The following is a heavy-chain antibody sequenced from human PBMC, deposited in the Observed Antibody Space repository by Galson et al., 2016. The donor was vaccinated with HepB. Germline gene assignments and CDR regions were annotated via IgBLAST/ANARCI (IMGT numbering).Heavy chain of an antibody. CDR1: GGIFSSYG. J-gene: IGHJ4*02. V-gene: IGHV1-69*06. CDR3: ARDSRDGYNYRFFDY. Sequence: SVKVSCKASGGIFSSYGISWVRQAPGQGLEWMGGIIPIFGTANYAQKFQGRVTITADKSTRTAYMELSSLRSEDTAVYYCARDSRDGYNYRFFDYWGQGTLVTVSS. CDR2: IIPIFGTA. D-gene: IGHD5-24*01.